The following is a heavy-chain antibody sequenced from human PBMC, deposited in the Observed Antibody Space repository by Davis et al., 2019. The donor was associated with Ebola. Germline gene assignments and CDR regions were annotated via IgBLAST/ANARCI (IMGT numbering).Heavy chain of an antibody. Sequence: SVKVSCKASGGTFSNYGISWVRQAPGQGLEWMGGINPMVATSTYAQKFQGRVTITADESTSTSCMELSGLRSEDTAIYSGARGEGGVLGFSYWGMDVWGQGTTVTVS. D-gene: IGHD3-10*01. V-gene: IGHV1-69*13. CDR1: GGTFSNYG. J-gene: IGHJ6*02. CDR3: ARGEGGVLGFSYWGMDV. CDR2: INPMVATS.